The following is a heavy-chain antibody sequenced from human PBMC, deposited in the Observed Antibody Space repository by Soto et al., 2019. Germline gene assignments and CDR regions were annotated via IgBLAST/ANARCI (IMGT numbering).Heavy chain of an antibody. CDR2: IYHSGST. CDR1: GGSINSDTYS. V-gene: IGHV4-30-2*01. Sequence: QLQLQESGSGLVKPSQTLSLTRAVSGGSINSDTYSWTWIRQPPGKGLEWIGYIYHSGSTYYNPSLKSRVPIPVDRSKNQFSLKLSSVTAADTAVYYCARARYCGGGDCFSDYWGQGTLVTVSS. CDR3: ARARYCGGGDCFSDY. J-gene: IGHJ4*02. D-gene: IGHD2-15*01.